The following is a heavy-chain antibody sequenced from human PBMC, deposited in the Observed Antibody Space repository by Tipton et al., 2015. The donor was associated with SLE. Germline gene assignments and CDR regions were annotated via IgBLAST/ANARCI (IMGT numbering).Heavy chain of an antibody. CDR3: AREGYYDFWSGYHY. Sequence: LRLSCTVSGGSISSGSYYWSWIRQPAGKGLEWIGRIYTSGSTNYNPSLKSRVTISVDTSKNQFSLKLSSVTAADTAVYYCAREGYYDFWSGYHYWGQGTLVTVSS. D-gene: IGHD3-3*01. CDR1: GGSISSGSYY. CDR2: IYTSGST. V-gene: IGHV4-61*02. J-gene: IGHJ4*02.